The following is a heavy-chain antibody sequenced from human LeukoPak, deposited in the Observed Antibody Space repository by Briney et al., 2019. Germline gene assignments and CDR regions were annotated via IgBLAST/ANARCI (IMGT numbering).Heavy chain of an antibody. J-gene: IGHJ4*02. D-gene: IGHD3-10*01. V-gene: IGHV3-23*01. CDR3: ARGGLGTYNVKSYDS. CDR2: ISGTGEST. CDR1: GFPFSTYA. Sequence: GGSLRLSCAASGFPFSTYAFSWVRQAPGKGLEWVSAISGTGESTVYADSVKGRFTMSRDNSKITLYLQMNSLGVDDTAVYYCARGGLGTYNVKSYDSWGQGTLVSVSS.